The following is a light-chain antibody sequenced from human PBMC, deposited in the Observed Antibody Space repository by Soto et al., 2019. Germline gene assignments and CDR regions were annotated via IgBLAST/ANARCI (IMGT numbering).Light chain of an antibody. CDR3: SAFSSRNTLV. J-gene: IGLJ2*01. CDR1: SRDVGAYNL. CDR2: EVR. V-gene: IGLV2-14*01. Sequence: QSVLTQPASVSGSPGQSITISCSGTSRDVGAYNLVSWYQQSPGQAPKLLIYEVRNRPSGVSYRFSGSKSGNTASLTISSLLPEDEADYFCSAFSSRNTLVFGGGTKLTVL.